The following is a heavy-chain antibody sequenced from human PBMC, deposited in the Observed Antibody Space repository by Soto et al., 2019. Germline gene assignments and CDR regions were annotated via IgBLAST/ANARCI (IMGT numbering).Heavy chain of an antibody. CDR2: IYDDGSGT. J-gene: IGHJ4*02. Sequence: GGSLRLSCAASGFTFSSYAMSWVRQAPGKGLEWVSAIYDDGSGTYYADSVKGRFTISRENSGNTLYLQMNSLRAEDTAHYYCARRDTTMNAFYYWGPGSLVTVS. CDR1: GFTFSSYA. D-gene: IGHD4-17*01. V-gene: IGHV3-23*01. CDR3: ARRDTTMNAFYY.